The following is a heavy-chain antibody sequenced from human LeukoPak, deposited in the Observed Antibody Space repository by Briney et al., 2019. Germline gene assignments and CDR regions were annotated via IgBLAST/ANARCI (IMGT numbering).Heavy chain of an antibody. CDR1: GGSISSHY. J-gene: IGHJ6*03. D-gene: IGHD3-3*01. CDR3: ARDRSVGHYDFWSGYYYYYYYMDV. Sequence: SETLSLTCTVAGGSISSHYWSWIRQPPGKGLEWIGYIYYSGSTNYNPSLKSRVTISVDTSKNQFSLKLSSVPAADTAVYYCARDRSVGHYDFWSGYYYYYYYMDVWGKGTTVTVSS. CDR2: IYYSGST. V-gene: IGHV4-59*11.